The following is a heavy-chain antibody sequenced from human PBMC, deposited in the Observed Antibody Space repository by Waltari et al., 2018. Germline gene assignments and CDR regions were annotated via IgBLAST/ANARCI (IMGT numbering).Heavy chain of an antibody. D-gene: IGHD6-19*01. Sequence: QVHQVQSGAEVKKPGAAVKVSCKASGYTFTSNSIHWVRKATGQGLEWMGWMNPNSGNTGYAQKFQGRVTMTRNTSISTAYMELSSLRSEDTAVYYCARRAAVAGTTFDYWGQGTLVTVSS. CDR2: MNPNSGNT. V-gene: IGHV1-8*02. CDR1: GYTFTSNS. J-gene: IGHJ4*02. CDR3: ARRAAVAGTTFDY.